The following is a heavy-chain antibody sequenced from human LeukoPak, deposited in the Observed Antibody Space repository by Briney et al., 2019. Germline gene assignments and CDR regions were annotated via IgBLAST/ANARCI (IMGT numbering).Heavy chain of an antibody. CDR2: ISTSSSTI. V-gene: IGHV3-48*01. Sequence: PGGCLRLSCAASGFTFSSYSLKSVRQAPGKGLGWVSYISTSSSTIYYADSVKGRFTISRDNGKNSLYLQMNSLRAEDTAVYYCARVEYSYGHDAFDIWGQGTMVTVSS. D-gene: IGHD5-18*01. J-gene: IGHJ3*02. CDR3: ARVEYSYGHDAFDI. CDR1: GFTFSSYS.